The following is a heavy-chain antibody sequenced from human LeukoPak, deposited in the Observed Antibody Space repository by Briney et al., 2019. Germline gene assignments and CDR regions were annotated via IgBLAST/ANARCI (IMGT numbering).Heavy chain of an antibody. CDR3: ASAGEYYYGMDV. CDR1: GFTFSSYS. V-gene: IGHV3-48*04. Sequence: GGSLRLSCAASGFTFSSYSMNWVRQAPGKGLEWVSFISSSSSSIYYADSVKGRFTISRDNTKNSLYLRMNSLGVEDTAVYYCASAGEYYYGMDVWGQGTTVTVSS. J-gene: IGHJ6*02. D-gene: IGHD3-16*01. CDR2: ISSSSSSI.